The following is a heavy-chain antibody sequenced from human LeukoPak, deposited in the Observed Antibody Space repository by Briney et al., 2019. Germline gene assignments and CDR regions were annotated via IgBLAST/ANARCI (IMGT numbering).Heavy chain of an antibody. Sequence: PSETLSLTCAVSGGSISSNSYYWGWIRQPPGKGLEWIGSIYYSGSTYYNPSLKSRVTISVDTSKNQFSLKLSSVTAADTAVYYCARGFNSSGYYYTTLDYWGQGTLVTVSS. CDR2: IYYSGST. V-gene: IGHV4-39*07. J-gene: IGHJ4*02. CDR3: ARGFNSSGYYYTTLDY. D-gene: IGHD3-22*01. CDR1: GGSISSNSYY.